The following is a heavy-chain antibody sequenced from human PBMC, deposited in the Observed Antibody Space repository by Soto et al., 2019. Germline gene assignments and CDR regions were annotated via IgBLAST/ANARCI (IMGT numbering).Heavy chain of an antibody. J-gene: IGHJ3*02. V-gene: IGHV3-13*01. Sequence: GGSLRLSCAASGFTFSSYDMHWVRQATGKGLEWVSAIGTAGDTYYPGSVKGRFTISRENAKNSLYLQMNSLRAEDTAVYYCARSSYYYDSSGYSPLDAFDIWGQGTMVTVSS. CDR3: ARSSYYYDSSGYSPLDAFDI. CDR2: IGTAGDT. D-gene: IGHD3-22*01. CDR1: GFTFSSYD.